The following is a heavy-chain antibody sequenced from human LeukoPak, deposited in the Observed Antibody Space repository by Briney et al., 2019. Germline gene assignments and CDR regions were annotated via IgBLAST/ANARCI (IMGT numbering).Heavy chain of an antibody. CDR3: AREEDGVTDDAFDI. D-gene: IGHD2-21*02. J-gene: IGHJ3*02. Sequence: PSETLSLTCTVSGGSISHYHWSWIRQPPGKGLEWIAYIHYSGSTSSNPSLRSRVTISVDTSNNRFSLNLISVTVADTAVYYCAREEDGVTDDAFDIWGKGTMVTVSS. V-gene: IGHV4-59*01. CDR1: GGSISHYH. CDR2: IHYSGST.